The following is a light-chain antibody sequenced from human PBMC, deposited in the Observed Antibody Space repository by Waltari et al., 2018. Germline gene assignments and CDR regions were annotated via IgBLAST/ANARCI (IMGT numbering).Light chain of an antibody. V-gene: IGLV1-47*01. CDR2: RNA. CDR3: ASWDDNLSGAV. Sequence: QSVLTQPPSTSGTPGQRVTIYCSGSNSNIGSNYVYWYQQFPGAAPKPLIYRNAQRPAGVPDRFSGSKFGTSTSLAISGLRSDDEADYFCASWDDNLSGAVFGGGTRLTVL. CDR1: NSNIGSNY. J-gene: IGLJ2*01.